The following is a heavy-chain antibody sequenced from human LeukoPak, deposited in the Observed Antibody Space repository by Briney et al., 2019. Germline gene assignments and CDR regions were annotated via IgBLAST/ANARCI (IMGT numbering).Heavy chain of an antibody. CDR2: ISSSGSTL. CDR1: GFTFSSYE. V-gene: IGHV3-48*03. Sequence: GGSLRLSCAASGFTFSSYEMNWGRQAPGKGLDWVSYISSSGSTLYYADSVKGRFTISRDNAKNSLYLQMNSLRAEDTAVYYCARENTAMADYYYYYMDVWGKGTTVTVSS. CDR3: ARENTAMADYYYYYMDV. J-gene: IGHJ6*03. D-gene: IGHD5-18*01.